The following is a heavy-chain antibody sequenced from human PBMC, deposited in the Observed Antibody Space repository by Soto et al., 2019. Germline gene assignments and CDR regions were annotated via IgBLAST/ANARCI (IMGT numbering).Heavy chain of an antibody. CDR2: ISSSSSYI. CDR3: ARKILPSGFDP. V-gene: IGHV3-21*01. D-gene: IGHD2-15*01. Sequence: GGSLRLSCAASGFTFSSYSINWVRQAPGKGLEWVSSISSSSSYIYYADSVKGRFTISRDNAKNSLYLQMNSLRAEDTAVYYCARKILPSGFDPWGQGTLVTVSS. CDR1: GFTFSSYS. J-gene: IGHJ5*02.